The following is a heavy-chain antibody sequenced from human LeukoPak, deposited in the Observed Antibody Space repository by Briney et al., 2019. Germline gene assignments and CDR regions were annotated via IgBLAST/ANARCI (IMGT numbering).Heavy chain of an antibody. V-gene: IGHV3-33*01. CDR2: IWYDGSSK. D-gene: IGHD5-12*01. CDR1: GFTFSSYG. J-gene: IGHJ4*02. CDR3: VRDPYEAY. Sequence: GRSLRLSCAASGFTFSSYGMHWVRQAPGKGPEWVAVIWYDGSSKYYGDSVKGRFTISRDNSKNTVYLQMNSLRAEDTAAYYCVRDPYEAYWGQGTLVTVSS.